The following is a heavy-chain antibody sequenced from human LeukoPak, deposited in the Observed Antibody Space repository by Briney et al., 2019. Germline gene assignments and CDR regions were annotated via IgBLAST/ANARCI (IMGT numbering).Heavy chain of an antibody. CDR1: GDSMSSGGYL. V-gene: IGHV4-31*03. D-gene: IGHD2-2*01. J-gene: IGHJ3*01. CDR3: ARLTCTGSSCSGGGAFDV. Sequence: SETLSLTCSVSGDSMSSGGYLWTWIRQNPGKGLEWIGYIFYNGGAYYSPSLQSRLTISVDTSQKQFSLKMSSVTAADTAVYFCARLTCTGSSCSGGGAFDVWGQGTVVTVSS. CDR2: IFYNGGA.